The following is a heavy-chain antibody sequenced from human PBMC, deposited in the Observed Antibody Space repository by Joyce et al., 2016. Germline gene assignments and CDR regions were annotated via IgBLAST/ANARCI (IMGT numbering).Heavy chain of an antibody. CDR2: ISRTTGNT. Sequence: DVLLLESGGGLVQTGGSLRLSCAASGFTFRTYAMSWVRQAPGKGLEWVSSISRTTGNTFYVDSVKGRFTISRDNSNNTLFLQMTGLRAEDTAVYFCAKYDSDGFYLDHWGQGTLVTVSS. V-gene: IGHV3-23*01. CDR3: AKYDSDGFYLDH. J-gene: IGHJ4*02. CDR1: GFTFRTYA. D-gene: IGHD3-22*01.